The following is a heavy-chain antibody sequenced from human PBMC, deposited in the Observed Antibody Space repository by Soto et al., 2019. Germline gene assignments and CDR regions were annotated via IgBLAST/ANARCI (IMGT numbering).Heavy chain of an antibody. D-gene: IGHD3-10*01. Sequence: SETLSLTCTVSGGSISSYYWSWIRQPPGKGLEWIGYIYYSGSTNYNPSLKSRVTISVDTSKNQFSLKLSSVTAADTAVYYCARTRFGELSDYYYYGMDVWGQGTTVTVSS. CDR2: IYYSGST. CDR1: GGSISSYY. CDR3: ARTRFGELSDYYYYGMDV. V-gene: IGHV4-59*12. J-gene: IGHJ6*02.